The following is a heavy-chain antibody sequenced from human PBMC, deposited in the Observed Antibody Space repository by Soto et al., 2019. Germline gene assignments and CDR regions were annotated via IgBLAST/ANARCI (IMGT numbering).Heavy chain of an antibody. D-gene: IGHD1-26*01. J-gene: IGHJ4*02. CDR1: GASVSSGSNY. V-gene: IGHV4-61*01. Sequence: PSETLSLTCTFSGASVSSGSNYWSWIRQPPGKGLEWIGYIYYSGSTRYNPSLKSRVTISADTSKNQFSLKLSSVTAADTAVYYCARDSARRIARSGSWFDFWGQGPLVT. CDR3: ARDSARRIARSGSWFDF. CDR2: IYYSGST.